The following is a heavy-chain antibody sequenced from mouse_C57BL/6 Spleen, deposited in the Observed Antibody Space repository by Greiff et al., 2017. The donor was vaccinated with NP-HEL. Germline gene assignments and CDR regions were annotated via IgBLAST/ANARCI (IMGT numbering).Heavy chain of an antibody. V-gene: IGHV3-6*01. CDR3: AREGPAQATFAY. CDR1: GYSITSGYY. Sequence: EVQLQQSGPGLVKPSQSLSLTCSVTGYSITSGYYWNWIRQFPGNKLEWMGYISYDGSNNYNPSLKNRISITRDTSKNQFFLKLNSVTTEDTATYYCAREGPAQATFAYWGQGTLVTVSA. D-gene: IGHD3-2*02. CDR2: ISYDGSN. J-gene: IGHJ3*01.